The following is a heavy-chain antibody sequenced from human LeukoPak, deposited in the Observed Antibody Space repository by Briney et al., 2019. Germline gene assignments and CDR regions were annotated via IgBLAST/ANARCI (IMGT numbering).Heavy chain of an antibody. CDR1: GFTFDDYA. CDR2: ISWNSGTI. CDR3: AKAPRDSYYGVDV. J-gene: IGHJ6*02. V-gene: IGHV3-9*01. Sequence: GGSLGLSCAASGFTFDDYAMHWVRQTPGKGLEWVSGISWNSGTIGYADSVKGRFTTSRDNTKNSLYLQMNSLRPEDTALYYCAKAPRDSYYGVDVWGQGTAVTVSS.